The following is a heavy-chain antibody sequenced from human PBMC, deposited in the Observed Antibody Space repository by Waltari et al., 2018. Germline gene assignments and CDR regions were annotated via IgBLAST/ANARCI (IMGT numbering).Heavy chain of an antibody. V-gene: IGHV4-39*01. CDR3: ARLDPSRGYSYAFDY. J-gene: IGHJ4*02. D-gene: IGHD5-18*01. CDR1: GGSISSSSYY. Sequence: QLQLQESGPGLVKPSETLSLTCTVSGGSISSSSYYWGWIRQPPGKGLEWIGSIYYSGSTYYNPSLKSRVTISVDTSKNQFSLKLSSVTAADTAVYYCARLDPSRGYSYAFDYWGQGTLVTVSS. CDR2: IYYSGST.